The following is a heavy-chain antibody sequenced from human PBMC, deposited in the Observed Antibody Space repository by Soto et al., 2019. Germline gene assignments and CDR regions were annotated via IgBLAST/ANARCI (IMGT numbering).Heavy chain of an antibody. Sequence: QVQLQQWGAGLLKPSETLSLTCAVYGGSFSGYYWSWIRQPPGKGLEWIGEINHSGSTNYNPSLKSRVTIPVDASKNQFSRRRSSVTAADTAVYYCARGGGYCSSTSCYAMADFDYWGQGTLVTVSS. V-gene: IGHV4-34*01. CDR1: GGSFSGYY. CDR3: ARGGGYCSSTSCYAMADFDY. CDR2: INHSGST. J-gene: IGHJ4*02. D-gene: IGHD2-2*01.